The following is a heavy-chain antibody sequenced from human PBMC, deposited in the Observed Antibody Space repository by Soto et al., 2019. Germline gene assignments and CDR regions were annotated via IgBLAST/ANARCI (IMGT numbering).Heavy chain of an antibody. J-gene: IGHJ3*01. CDR1: GFLFNSYA. D-gene: IGHD2-2*01. Sequence: QVQLVESGGGVVQPGGSLKVSCTGSGFLFNSYAMHWVRQSPGKGLEWVAVISAGGSATYSAAVKGRFIISRDNSKSTVYLHMNSLRFEVTAVYYCTKDPQVAAAVSDGFDVWGQGTMVTVS. V-gene: IGHV3-30*18. CDR2: ISAGGSAT. CDR3: TKDPQVAAAVSDGFDV.